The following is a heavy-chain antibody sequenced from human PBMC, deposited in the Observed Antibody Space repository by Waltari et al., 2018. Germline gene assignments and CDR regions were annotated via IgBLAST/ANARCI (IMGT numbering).Heavy chain of an antibody. J-gene: IGHJ4*02. CDR3: ARDHDYGDYALDY. D-gene: IGHD4-17*01. Sequence: QVQLVQSGAEVKKPGSSVKVSCKAYGGTFSSYALSWVRQAPGQGREWMGGINPSVGTTNHAQKFTGRGKITTDEATDTAYVELSSLRSEDTAVYYWARDHDYGDYALDYWGQGTLVTVSS. V-gene: IGHV1-69*05. CDR1: GGTFSSYA. CDR2: INPSVGTT.